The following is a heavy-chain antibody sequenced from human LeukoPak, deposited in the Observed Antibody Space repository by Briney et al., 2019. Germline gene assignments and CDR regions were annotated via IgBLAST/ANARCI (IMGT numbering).Heavy chain of an antibody. CDR2: IYTGGST. CDR1: GGSISSYY. J-gene: IGHJ5*02. D-gene: IGHD3-22*01. Sequence: SETLSLTCTVSGGSISSYYWSWVRQAPGKGLEWIGYIYTGGSTKYNASLKSRVTISVDSSKNQFSLKLSSVTAADTAVYYCARVPYYYDSSGYYLSWFDPWGQGTLVTVSS. CDR3: ARVPYYYDSSGYYLSWFDP. V-gene: IGHV4-4*09.